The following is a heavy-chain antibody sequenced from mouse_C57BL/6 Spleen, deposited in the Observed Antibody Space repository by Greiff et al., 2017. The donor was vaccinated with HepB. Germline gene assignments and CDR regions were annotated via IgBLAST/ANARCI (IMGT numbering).Heavy chain of an antibody. Sequence: VKVVESGPELVKPGASVKISCKASGYAFSSSWMNWVKQRPGKGLEWIGRIYPGDGDTNYNGKFKGKATLTADKSSSTAYMQLSSLTSEDSAVYFCARGPITTVVGLDYWGQGTTLTVSS. D-gene: IGHD1-1*01. CDR3: ARGPITTVVGLDY. V-gene: IGHV1-82*01. CDR2: IYPGDGDT. CDR1: GYAFSSSW. J-gene: IGHJ2*01.